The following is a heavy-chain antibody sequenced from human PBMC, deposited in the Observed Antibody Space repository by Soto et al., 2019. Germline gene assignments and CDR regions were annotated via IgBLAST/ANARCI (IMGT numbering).Heavy chain of an antibody. CDR3: ARGRLDYAYFES. CDR1: GFTFSSYA. Sequence: EVQLLESGGGLVQPGGSLRLSCAASGFTFSSYAMSWVRQAPGKGLEWVSAISGSGGSTYYADSVKGRFTISRDNARNSLSLQMNGLRDEDTAVYYCARGRLDYAYFESWGQGTLVTVSS. V-gene: IGHV3-23*01. J-gene: IGHJ4*02. D-gene: IGHD3-16*01. CDR2: ISGSGGST.